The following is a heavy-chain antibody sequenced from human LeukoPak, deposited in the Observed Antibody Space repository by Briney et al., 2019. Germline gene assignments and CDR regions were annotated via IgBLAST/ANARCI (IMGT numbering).Heavy chain of an antibody. V-gene: IGHV3-53*01. Sequence: PGGSLRLSCAASGFTVSSTYMGWVRQAPGKGLEWVSVIYSGGSTYYADSVKGRFTISRDNSKNTLYLQMNSLRAEDTAVYYCASKYYYDSSGYYGAFDIWGQGTMVTVSS. CDR2: IYSGGST. CDR3: ASKYYYDSSGYYGAFDI. CDR1: GFTVSSTY. J-gene: IGHJ3*02. D-gene: IGHD3-22*01.